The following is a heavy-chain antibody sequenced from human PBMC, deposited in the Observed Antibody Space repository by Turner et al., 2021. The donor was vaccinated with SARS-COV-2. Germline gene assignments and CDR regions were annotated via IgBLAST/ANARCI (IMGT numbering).Heavy chain of an antibody. D-gene: IGHD3-10*01. Sequence: QVQLVQSGAEVKKPGSSVKVSCKASGGTFSSYAISWVRQAPGQGLEWMGRIIPILGIANDAQKFQGRVTITADKSTNTAYMELSSLRSEDTAVYYCAKKEVRGVIEDYYYGMDVWGQGTTVTVSS. CDR1: GGTFSSYA. CDR2: IIPILGIA. CDR3: AKKEVRGVIEDYYYGMDV. V-gene: IGHV1-69*04. J-gene: IGHJ6*02.